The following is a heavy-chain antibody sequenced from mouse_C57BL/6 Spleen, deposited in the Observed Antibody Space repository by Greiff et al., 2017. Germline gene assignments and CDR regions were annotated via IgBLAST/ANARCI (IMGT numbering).Heavy chain of an antibody. CDR3: ARRGYGSSFYYFDY. J-gene: IGHJ2*01. CDR2: IYPSDSET. V-gene: IGHV1-61*01. D-gene: IGHD1-1*01. CDR1: GYTFTSYW. Sequence: VQLQQPGAELVRPGSSVKLSCKASGYTFTSYWMDWVKQRPGQGLEWIGNIYPSDSETHYNQKFKDKATLTVDKSSSTAYMQLSSLTSEDSAVYYCARRGYGSSFYYFDYWGQGTTLTVSS.